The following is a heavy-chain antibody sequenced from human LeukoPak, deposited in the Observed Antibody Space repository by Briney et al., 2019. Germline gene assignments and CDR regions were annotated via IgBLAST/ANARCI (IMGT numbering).Heavy chain of an antibody. Sequence: GGSLRLSCAASGFTFSSYGMHWVRQAPGKGLEWVAFIRYDGSNKYYADSVKGRFTISRDNSKSTLYLQMNSLRAEDTAVYYCAKVRGVVITFFDYWGQGTLVTVSS. CDR1: GFTFSSYG. D-gene: IGHD3-22*01. V-gene: IGHV3-30*02. CDR3: AKVRGVVITFFDY. CDR2: IRYDGSNK. J-gene: IGHJ4*02.